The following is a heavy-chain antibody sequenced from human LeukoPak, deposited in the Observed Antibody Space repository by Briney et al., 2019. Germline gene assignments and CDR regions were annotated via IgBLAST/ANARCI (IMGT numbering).Heavy chain of an antibody. Sequence: GGSLRLSCTTSGFTFGDHAMCWVRQAPGKGLEWVANIKQDGSEKYYVDSVKGRFTISRDNAKNSLYLQMNSLRAEDTAVYYCARDRITMVRGLLTYFDYWGQGTLVTVSS. V-gene: IGHV3-7*03. CDR3: ARDRITMVRGLLTYFDY. D-gene: IGHD3-10*01. CDR2: IKQDGSEK. J-gene: IGHJ4*02. CDR1: GFTFGDHA.